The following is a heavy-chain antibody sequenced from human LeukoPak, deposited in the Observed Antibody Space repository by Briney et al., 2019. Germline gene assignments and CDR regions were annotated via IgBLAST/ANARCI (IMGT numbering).Heavy chain of an antibody. CDR3: ARGPPNWGYDY. D-gene: IGHD7-27*01. V-gene: IGHV1-8*01. CDR2: MSPNSGDT. Sequence: ASVKVSRKASGYTFTSYDFNWVRQATGQRPEWMGWMSPNSGDTGYAQKFQDRVTMTRNTSISTAYMELSSLRSDDTAVYYCARGPPNWGYDYWGPGTLVTVSS. CDR1: GYTFTSYD. J-gene: IGHJ4*02.